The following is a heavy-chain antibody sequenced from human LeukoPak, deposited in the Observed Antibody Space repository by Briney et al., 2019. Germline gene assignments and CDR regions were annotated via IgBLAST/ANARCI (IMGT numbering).Heavy chain of an antibody. CDR2: ISGSGGST. Sequence: GGSLRLSCAASGFTFSSYAMSWVRQAPGKGLEWVSAISGSGGSTYYADSVKGRFTISRDNSKNTLYLQMNSLRAEDTAVYYCAKDRVTIFGVVEDAFDIWGQGTMVTVSS. V-gene: IGHV3-23*01. CDR3: AKDRVTIFGVVEDAFDI. CDR1: GFTFSSYA. D-gene: IGHD3-3*01. J-gene: IGHJ3*02.